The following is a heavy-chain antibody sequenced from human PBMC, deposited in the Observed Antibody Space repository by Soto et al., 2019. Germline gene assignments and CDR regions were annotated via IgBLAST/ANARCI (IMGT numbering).Heavy chain of an antibody. Sequence: EVQLLESGGDLVQPGGSLRLSCAASGFTFSSYAMSWVRQAPGKGLEWVSSISGSGGSRYDADSVKGRFTISRDNSKNTLYLQMNTLRAEDTALYYCAKDRAYSSAWFTGDHWGQGTLDTVSS. D-gene: IGHD6-19*01. CDR2: ISGSGGSR. J-gene: IGHJ4*02. CDR1: GFTFSSYA. CDR3: AKDRAYSSAWFTGDH. V-gene: IGHV3-23*01.